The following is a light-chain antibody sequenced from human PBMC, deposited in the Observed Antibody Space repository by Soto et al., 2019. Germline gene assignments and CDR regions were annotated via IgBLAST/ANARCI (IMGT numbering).Light chain of an antibody. CDR2: GAT. CDR1: GSVSSSY. CDR3: QHYSSSLYT. V-gene: IGKV3-20*01. J-gene: IGKJ2*01. Sequence: IVLTQSPGTLSLSPGERATLSCRTSGSVSSSYITWYQQKVGQAPRLLIYGATTRATGIPDRFSGGGYGSGTDFTLTISRLEPEDFAVYYRQHYSSSLYTFGQGTK.